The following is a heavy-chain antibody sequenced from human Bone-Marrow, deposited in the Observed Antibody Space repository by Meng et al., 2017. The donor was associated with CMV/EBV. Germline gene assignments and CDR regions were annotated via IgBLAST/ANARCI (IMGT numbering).Heavy chain of an antibody. V-gene: IGHV4-30-4*02. CDR1: GGSISSGDYY. D-gene: IGHD3-3*01. Sequence: SETLSLTCTVSGGSISSGDYYWSWIRQPPGKGLEWIGYIYYSGSTYYNPSLKSRVTISVDTSKNQFSLKLTSVTAADTAVYYCARTDFWGAYDTEISWFDPWGQGTLVTVSS. CDR2: IYYSGST. CDR3: ARTDFWGAYDTEISWFDP. J-gene: IGHJ5*02.